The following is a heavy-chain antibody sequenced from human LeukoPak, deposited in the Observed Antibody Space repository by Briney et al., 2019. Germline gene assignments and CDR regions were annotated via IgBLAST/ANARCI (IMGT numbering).Heavy chain of an antibody. Sequence: SETLSLTCTVSGGSISSYYWGWIRQPPGKGLEWIGSIYYSGGTYYNPSLKSRVTISVDTSKNQFSLKLSSVTAADTAVYYCARHSGSGSYLYYFDYWGQGTLVTVSS. CDR1: GGSISSYY. CDR2: IYYSGGT. J-gene: IGHJ4*02. V-gene: IGHV4-39*01. D-gene: IGHD1-26*01. CDR3: ARHSGSGSYLYYFDY.